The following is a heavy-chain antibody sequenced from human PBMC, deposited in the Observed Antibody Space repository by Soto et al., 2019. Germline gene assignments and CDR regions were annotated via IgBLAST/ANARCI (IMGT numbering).Heavy chain of an antibody. V-gene: IGHV3-23*01. Sequence: PGESLILSCAASGFTFSSYAMNWVRQSPGKGLEWVSLISGSADRTYYTDSVKGRFTISRDNSMNTLYLQMSSLRAEDTAVYYCAKEGRITMIVVVPEAFDKWGKGKMVTVS. J-gene: IGHJ3*02. D-gene: IGHD3-22*01. CDR2: ISGSADRT. CDR1: GFTFSSYA. CDR3: AKEGRITMIVVVPEAFDK.